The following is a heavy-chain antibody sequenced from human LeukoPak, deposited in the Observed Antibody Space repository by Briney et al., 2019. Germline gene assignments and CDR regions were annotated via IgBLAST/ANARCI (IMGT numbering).Heavy chain of an antibody. CDR3: ARDPSDSGYDFDY. CDR2: ISSSSSYI. D-gene: IGHD5-12*01. Sequence: PGGSLRLSCAASGFTFSSYSMNWVRQAPGKGLEWVSSISSSSSYIYYADSVKGRFTISRDNAKNSLYLRMNSLRAEDTAVYYCARDPSDSGYDFDYWGQGTLVTVSS. V-gene: IGHV3-21*01. CDR1: GFTFSSYS. J-gene: IGHJ4*02.